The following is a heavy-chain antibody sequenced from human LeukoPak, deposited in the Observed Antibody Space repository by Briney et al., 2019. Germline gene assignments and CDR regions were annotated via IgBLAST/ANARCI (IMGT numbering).Heavy chain of an antibody. CDR1: GFTFSSYA. J-gene: IGHJ4*02. CDR3: TTDRPSRIAVPGLFDY. V-gene: IGHV3-23*01. Sequence: GGSLRLSCAASGFTFSSYAMSWVRQAPGKGLEWVSAISGSGGSTYYADSVKGRFTISRNDSENTLYLQMNSLKTEDTGVYYCTTDRPSRIAVPGLFDYWGQGTQVTVSS. CDR2: ISGSGGST. D-gene: IGHD6-19*01.